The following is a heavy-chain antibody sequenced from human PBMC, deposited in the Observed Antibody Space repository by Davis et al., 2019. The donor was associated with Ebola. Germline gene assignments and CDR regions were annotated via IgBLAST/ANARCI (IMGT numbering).Heavy chain of an antibody. CDR1: GGSVSSGSYY. J-gene: IGHJ3*02. Sequence: MPSETLSLTCTVSGGSVSSGSYYWSWIRQPPGKGLEWIGYIYYSGSTNYNPSLKSRVTISVDTSKNQFSLKLSSVTAADTAVYYCARYVVVVAATDAFDIWGQGTMVTVSS. D-gene: IGHD2-15*01. CDR2: IYYSGST. CDR3: ARYVVVVAATDAFDI. V-gene: IGHV4-61*01.